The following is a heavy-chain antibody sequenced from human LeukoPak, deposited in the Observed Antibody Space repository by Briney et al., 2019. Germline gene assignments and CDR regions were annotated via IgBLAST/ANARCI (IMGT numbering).Heavy chain of an antibody. J-gene: IGHJ4*02. Sequence: GASVTVSCKASGYTFTGYYMHWARQAPGQGLEWMGWINPNSGGTNYAQKFQGRVTMTRDTSISTAYMELSRLRSDDTAVYYCATGAAYSSSYYFDYWGQGTLVTVSS. CDR1: GYTFTGYY. D-gene: IGHD6-6*01. CDR3: ATGAAYSSSYYFDY. CDR2: INPNSGGT. V-gene: IGHV1-2*02.